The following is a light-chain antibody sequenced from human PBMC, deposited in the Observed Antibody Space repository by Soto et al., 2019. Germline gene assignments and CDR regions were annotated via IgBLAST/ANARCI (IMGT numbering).Light chain of an antibody. Sequence: EIVLTQSPGTLFLSPEERATLSCRASQSVSRTYLAWYQKKFGQPPRLLIYGASTRATGIPDRFSGSGSGTEFTLTISRLEPEDSAVYYCQQYGTSPETFGQGPNVDIK. V-gene: IGKV3-20*01. CDR1: QSVSRTY. CDR3: QQYGTSPET. CDR2: GAS. J-gene: IGKJ1*01.